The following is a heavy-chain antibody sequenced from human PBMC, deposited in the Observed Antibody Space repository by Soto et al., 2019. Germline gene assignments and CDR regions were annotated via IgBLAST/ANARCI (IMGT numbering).Heavy chain of an antibody. CDR1: GGTFSTYA. J-gene: IGHJ4*02. CDR3: ESEDKWCGYTPLGPSGLDY. Sequence: QVQLVQAGAEVKKPGSSVKVSCKASGGTFSTYAISWVRQAPGQGLEWMGGIIPIYGTVNYAQKFQGRVTMTSEESTSLVYIELSILRSYDTTVDSCESEDKWCGYTPLGPSGLDYWGQGTLVTVST. CDR2: IIPIYGTV. D-gene: IGHD5-12*01. V-gene: IGHV1-69*05.